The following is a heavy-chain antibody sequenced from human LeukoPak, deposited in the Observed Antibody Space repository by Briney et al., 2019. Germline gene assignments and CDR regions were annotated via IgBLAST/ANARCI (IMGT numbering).Heavy chain of an antibody. CDR2: LYYNGAT. CDR3: ARRTQDSSGYRFHYFDE. Sequence: SETLSLTCSVSGGSINRNTCYWDWVRQAPGKGLEWIGSLYYNGATYYNPSLKSRATMSIDTSNNQFSLRLTSMTAVDTAVYYCARRTQDSSGYRFHYFDEWGQGTLVTVSS. J-gene: IGHJ4*02. CDR1: GGSINRNTCY. D-gene: IGHD3-22*01. V-gene: IGHV4-39*01.